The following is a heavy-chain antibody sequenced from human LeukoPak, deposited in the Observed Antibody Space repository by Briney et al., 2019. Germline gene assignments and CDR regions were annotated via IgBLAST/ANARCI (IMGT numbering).Heavy chain of an antibody. J-gene: IGHJ4*02. CDR1: GGSFSGYY. V-gene: IGHV4-34*01. CDR2: NNHSGST. D-gene: IGHD5-24*01. Sequence: SETLSLTCAVYGGSFSGYYWIWIRQPPGKGLEWIGENNHSGSTNYNPSLKSRVTISVDTSKNQFSLKLSSVTAADTAVYYCARGAIRPGYWGQGTLVTVSS. CDR3: ARGAIRPGY.